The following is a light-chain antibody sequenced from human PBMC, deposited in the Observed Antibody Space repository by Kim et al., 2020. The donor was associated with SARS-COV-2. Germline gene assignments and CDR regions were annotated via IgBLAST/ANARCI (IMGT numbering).Light chain of an antibody. V-gene: IGKV1-12*01. CDR1: QDINTW. CDR2: SGS. CDR3: QQSDSFPLT. Sequence: DIQMTQSPSSVSASVGDRVTMTCRASQDINTWLAWYQQKPGQAPKLLIYSGSDLESGTPSRFSVIGSGTDFTLPINSLQSEDFATYYSQQSDSFPLTFGAGTKVDIK. J-gene: IGKJ4*01.